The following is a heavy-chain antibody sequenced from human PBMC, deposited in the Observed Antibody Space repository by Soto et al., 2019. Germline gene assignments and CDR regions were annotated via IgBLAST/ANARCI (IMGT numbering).Heavy chain of an antibody. CDR1: GGSISSYY. V-gene: IGHV4-59*01. CDR2: IYYSGST. J-gene: IGHJ5*02. D-gene: IGHD1-26*01. Sequence: SETLSLTCTVSGGSISSYYWSWIRQPPGKGLEWIGYIYYSGSTNYNPSLKSRVTISVDTSKNHFSLKLRSVTAADTAVYYCARDGDSGSYNWFDPWGQGTLVTVSS. CDR3: ARDGDSGSYNWFDP.